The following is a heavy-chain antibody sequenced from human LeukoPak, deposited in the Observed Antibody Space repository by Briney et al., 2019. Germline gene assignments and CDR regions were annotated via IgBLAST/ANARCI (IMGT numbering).Heavy chain of an antibody. D-gene: IGHD6-6*01. CDR2: INTSGST. Sequence: SETLSLTCTVSGGSISSYYWSWIRQPAGKGLEWIGRINTSGSTNYNPSLKSRVTISVDKSKNQFSLKLSSVTAADTAVYYCARDGGLEYSSSLGEFDPWGQGTLVTVSS. CDR1: GGSISSYY. V-gene: IGHV4-4*07. CDR3: ARDGGLEYSSSLGEFDP. J-gene: IGHJ5*02.